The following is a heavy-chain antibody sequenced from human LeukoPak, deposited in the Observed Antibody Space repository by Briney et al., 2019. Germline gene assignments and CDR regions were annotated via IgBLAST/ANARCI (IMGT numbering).Heavy chain of an antibody. CDR1: GGSISSGDYY. CDR2: IYYSGST. V-gene: IGHV4-30-4*01. D-gene: IGHD3-10*01. J-gene: IGHJ4*02. CDR3: ARLEKWFGEFY. Sequence: PSETLSLTCTVSGGSISSGDYYWSWIRQPPGKGLEWIGYIYYSGSTYYNPSLKSRVTISVDTSKNQFSLKLSSVTAADTAVYYCARLEKWFGEFYWGQGTLVTVSS.